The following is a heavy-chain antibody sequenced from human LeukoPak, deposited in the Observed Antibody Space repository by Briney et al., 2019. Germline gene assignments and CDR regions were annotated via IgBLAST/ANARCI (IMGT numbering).Heavy chain of an antibody. CDR2: IYSGGST. Sequence: PGGPLRLLCAASGFIVSSNHMTWVLQSPGKGLEWGSGIYSGGSTYYAAYVKGRFTISRDNSKNTLYLQMNSLGAEDTAVYFCVRGGRTYSQNGYFDYWGQGTLVTVSS. CDR3: VRGGRTYSQNGYFDY. V-gene: IGHV3-66*01. D-gene: IGHD5-18*01. CDR1: GFIVSSNH. J-gene: IGHJ4*02.